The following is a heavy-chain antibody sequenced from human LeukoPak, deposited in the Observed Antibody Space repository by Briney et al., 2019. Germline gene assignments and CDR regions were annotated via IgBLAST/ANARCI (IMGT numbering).Heavy chain of an antibody. CDR2: VKSDGTAT. CDR1: GFTFSSHL. J-gene: IGHJ4*02. V-gene: IGHV3-74*01. Sequence: GGSLRLSCAASGFTFSSHLMHWVRQAQGTGLVWVSSVKSDGTATNYADSVKGRFTISRDNAKSTQYLQMNSLRVEDTAVYYCVRKFATGDWGQGTLVTVSS. CDR3: VRKFATGD. D-gene: IGHD1-14*01.